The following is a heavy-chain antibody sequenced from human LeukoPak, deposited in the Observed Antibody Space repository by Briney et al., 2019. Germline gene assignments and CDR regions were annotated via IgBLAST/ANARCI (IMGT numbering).Heavy chain of an antibody. Sequence: GGSLRLSCAASGFTFSSYAMHWVRQAPGKGLEWVAVISYDGSNKYYADSVKGRFTISRDNSKNTLYLQMNSLRAEDTAVYYCRSGWYAGQSDYWGQGTLVTVSS. CDR3: RSGWYAGQSDY. J-gene: IGHJ4*02. D-gene: IGHD6-19*01. CDR2: ISYDGSNK. V-gene: IGHV3-30-3*01. CDR1: GFTFSSYA.